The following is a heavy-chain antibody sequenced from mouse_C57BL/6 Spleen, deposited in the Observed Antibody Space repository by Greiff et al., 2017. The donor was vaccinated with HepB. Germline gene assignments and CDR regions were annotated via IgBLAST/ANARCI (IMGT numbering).Heavy chain of an antibody. D-gene: IGHD2-14*01. J-gene: IGHJ4*01. CDR2: ISSGSSTI. Sequence: EVKLMESGGGLVKPGGSLKLSCAASGFTFSDYGMHWVRQAPEKGLEWVAYISSGSSTIYYADTVKGRFTIARDNAKNTLFLQMTSLRSEDTAMYYCANRDDGSSYAMDYWGQGTSVTVSS. CDR1: GFTFSDYG. CDR3: ANRDDGSSYAMDY. V-gene: IGHV5-17*01.